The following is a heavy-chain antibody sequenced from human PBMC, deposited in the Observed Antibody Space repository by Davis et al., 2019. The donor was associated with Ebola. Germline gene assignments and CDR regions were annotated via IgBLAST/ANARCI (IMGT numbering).Heavy chain of an antibody. J-gene: IGHJ6*02. CDR3: ARGGYGSGSSSFYYYYGMDV. V-gene: IGHV3-30*02. CDR1: GFTFSSYG. Sequence: GGSLRLSCAASGFTFSSYGMHWVRQAPGKGLEWVAFIRYDGSNKYYADSVKGRFTISRDNAKNSLYLQMNSLRAEDTAVYYCARGGYGSGSSSFYYYYGMDVWGQGTTVTVSS. D-gene: IGHD3-10*01. CDR2: IRYDGSNK.